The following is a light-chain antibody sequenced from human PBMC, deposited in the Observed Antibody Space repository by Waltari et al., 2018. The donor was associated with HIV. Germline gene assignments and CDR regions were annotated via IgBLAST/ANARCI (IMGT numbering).Light chain of an antibody. CDR1: QSLSSSY. CDR3: QQYGSSPRT. Sequence: EIVLTQSPGTLSLSPGERATLSCRASQSLSSSYLAWYQQKPGQAPRLLIYGASSRATCIPDRFSGSGSVTDFTLSISRLEPEDFAVYYCQQYGSSPRTFGQGTKLEIK. J-gene: IGKJ2*01. V-gene: IGKV3-20*01. CDR2: GAS.